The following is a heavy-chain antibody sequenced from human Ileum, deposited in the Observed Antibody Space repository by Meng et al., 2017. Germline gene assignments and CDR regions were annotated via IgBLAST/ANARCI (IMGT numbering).Heavy chain of an antibody. CDR3: ATSNDRDVYYLGY. CDR1: GTW. D-gene: IGHD3-22*01. V-gene: IGHV4-4*01. Sequence: QTSGPRLVKPTGTLTLTCAVAGTWWSWVRPPPGKGLEWIGEIFQSGRTNYNPSLKSRVTISIDKSKSQISLQLSAVTAADTAVYSCATSNDRDVYYLGYWGQGTLVTVSS. CDR2: IFQSGRT. J-gene: IGHJ4*02.